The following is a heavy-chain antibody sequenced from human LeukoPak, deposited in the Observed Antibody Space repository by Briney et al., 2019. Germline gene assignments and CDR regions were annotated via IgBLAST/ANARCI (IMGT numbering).Heavy chain of an antibody. Sequence: PGGSLRLSCAASGFTFSDYWMSWVRQAPGEGLEWVANIKQDGSAKNYVDSVKGRFTISRDNAKKSLYPQMNSLRAEDTAVYYCAPPPIAATGNWGQGTLVTVSS. CDR3: APPPIAATGN. CDR2: IKQDGSAK. D-gene: IGHD6-13*01. J-gene: IGHJ4*02. CDR1: GFTFSDYW. V-gene: IGHV3-7*01.